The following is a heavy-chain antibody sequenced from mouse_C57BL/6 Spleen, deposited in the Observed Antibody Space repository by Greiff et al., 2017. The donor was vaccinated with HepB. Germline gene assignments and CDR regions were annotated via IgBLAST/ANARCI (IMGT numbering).Heavy chain of an antibody. D-gene: IGHD1-1*01. V-gene: IGHV1-72*01. CDR3: ARPQDYGSSGDYFDY. J-gene: IGHJ2*01. CDR1: GYTFTSYW. CDR2: IDPNSGGT. Sequence: VQLQQPGAELVKPGASVKLSCKASGYTFTSYWMHWVKQRPGRGLECIGRIDPNSGGTKYNEKFKSKATLTVDKPSSTAYMQLSSLTSEDSAVYYCARPQDYGSSGDYFDYWGQGTTLTVSS.